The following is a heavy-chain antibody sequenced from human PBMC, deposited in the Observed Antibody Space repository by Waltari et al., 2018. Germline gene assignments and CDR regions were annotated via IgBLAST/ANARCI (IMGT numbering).Heavy chain of an antibody. Sequence: EVQLVESGGGLVQPGGSLRLSCAASGFTFSSYAMSWVRQAPGKGLEWVSAISGSGGSTYYADSVKGRFTISRDNSKNTLYLQMNSLRAEDTAVYYCAKKGSGSYYAVKRIWAPLDMDVWGKGTTVTVSS. CDR1: GFTFSSYA. V-gene: IGHV3-23*04. CDR3: AKKGSGSYYAVKRIWAPLDMDV. CDR2: ISGSGGST. D-gene: IGHD1-26*01. J-gene: IGHJ6*03.